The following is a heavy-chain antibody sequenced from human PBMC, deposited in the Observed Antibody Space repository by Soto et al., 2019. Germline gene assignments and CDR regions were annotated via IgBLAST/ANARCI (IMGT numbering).Heavy chain of an antibody. D-gene: IGHD6-13*01. V-gene: IGHV3-30*02. CDR3: AKDLGIAAQDYGMDV. Sequence: GGSLRLSCAASGFIFSSFGMHWVRQAPGKGLEWVAHIWYDGSNKYYADSVKGRFTISRDNSKNTLYLQMNSLRAEDTAVYYCAKDLGIAAQDYGMDVWGQGTTVTVSS. J-gene: IGHJ6*02. CDR1: GFIFSSFG. CDR2: IWYDGSNK.